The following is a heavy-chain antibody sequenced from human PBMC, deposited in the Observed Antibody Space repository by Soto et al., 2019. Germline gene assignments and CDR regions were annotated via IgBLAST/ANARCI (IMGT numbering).Heavy chain of an antibody. CDR1: GFTFSSYA. D-gene: IGHD1-26*01. J-gene: IGHJ4*02. Sequence: QVQLVESGGGVVQPGRSLRLSCAASGFTFSSYAMHWVRQAPGKGLEWVAVISYDGSNKYYADSVKGRFTISRDNSKNTLYLQVNSLRAEDTAVYYCARALVGATGYCFDYWGQGTLVTVSS. CDR2: ISYDGSNK. CDR3: ARALVGATGYCFDY. V-gene: IGHV3-30-3*01.